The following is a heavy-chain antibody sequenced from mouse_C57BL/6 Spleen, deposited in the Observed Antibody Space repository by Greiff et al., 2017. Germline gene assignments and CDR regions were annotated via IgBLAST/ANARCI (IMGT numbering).Heavy chain of an antibody. CDR2: IYPRSGNT. V-gene: IGHV1-81*01. Sequence: VKVVESGAELARPGASVKLSCKASGYTFTSYGISWVKQRTGQGLEWIGEIYPRSGNTYYNEKFKGKAKLTADKSSSTAYMELRSLTSEDSAVYFCARGDYGSSHWYFDVWGTGTTVTVSS. J-gene: IGHJ1*03. D-gene: IGHD1-1*01. CDR1: GYTFTSYG. CDR3: ARGDYGSSHWYFDV.